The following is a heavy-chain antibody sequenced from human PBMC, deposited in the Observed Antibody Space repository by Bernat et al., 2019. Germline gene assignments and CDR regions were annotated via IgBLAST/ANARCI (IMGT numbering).Heavy chain of an antibody. D-gene: IGHD2-21*02. CDR1: GLTVSAKY. J-gene: IGHJ3*02. CDR2: MYSGGST. Sequence: EVQLVESGGGLVQPGGSVRLSCAASGLTVSAKYMSWVRQAPGKGLEWVSVMYSGGSTFYADSVKGRFTISRDHSKNTLYLEMNSLRPEDAAVYYCARAHGSDYVNAFDIWGQGTMVTVSS. CDR3: ARAHGSDYVNAFDI. V-gene: IGHV3-66*02.